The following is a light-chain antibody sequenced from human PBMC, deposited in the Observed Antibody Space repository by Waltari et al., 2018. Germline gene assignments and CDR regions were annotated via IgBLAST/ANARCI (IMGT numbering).Light chain of an antibody. J-gene: IGKJ1*01. Sequence: DLQMTQSPSSLSASVGDRVNITCRASQSISSYLNWYQQKPGKAPNFLIYGASNLQSGVPSRFSGSGSGTDFTLTISSLQLEDFATYSCQQSHSIPWTFGQGTKVEI. CDR1: QSISSY. CDR2: GAS. V-gene: IGKV1-39*01. CDR3: QQSHSIPWT.